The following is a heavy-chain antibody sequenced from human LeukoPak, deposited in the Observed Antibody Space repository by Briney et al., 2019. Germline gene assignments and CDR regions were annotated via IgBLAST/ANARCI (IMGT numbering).Heavy chain of an antibody. D-gene: IGHD4-17*01. J-gene: IGHJ4*02. V-gene: IGHV4-59*01. CDR1: GGSISSYC. CDR3: AREDYGDFHFDY. CDR2: IYYSGST. Sequence: SETLSLTCTVSGGSISSYCWSWIRQPPGKGLEWIGYIYYSGSTNYNPSLKSRVTISVDTSKNQFSLKLSSVTAADTAVYYCAREDYGDFHFDYWGQGTLVTVSS.